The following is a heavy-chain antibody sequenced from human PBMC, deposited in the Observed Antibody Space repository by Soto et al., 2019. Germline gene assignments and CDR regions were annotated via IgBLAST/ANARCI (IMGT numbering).Heavy chain of an antibody. V-gene: IGHV3-48*03. CDR1: GFTFSSSE. D-gene: IGHD1-1*01. CDR3: ARDLRDRHWQIDY. CDR2: IHPSGQPI. Sequence: GSLRLSCAVSGFTFSSSEMYWVRQAPGKGLEWISYIHPSGQPIFYADSVKGRFTISRDNANNSLFLQMNSLRAEDTAVYYCARDLRDRHWQIDYWGQGTLVTVSS. J-gene: IGHJ4*02.